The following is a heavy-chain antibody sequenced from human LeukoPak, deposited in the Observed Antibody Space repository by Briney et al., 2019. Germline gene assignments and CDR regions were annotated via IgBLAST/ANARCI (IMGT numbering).Heavy chain of an antibody. CDR1: GGSISSSSYY. J-gene: IGHJ4*02. CDR3: ARGRGYYYGSGSYYNSPFYFDY. Sequence: SEALSLTCTVSGGSISSSSYYWGWIRQPPGKGLEWIGSIYYSGSTYYNPSLKSRVTISVDTSKNQFSLKLSSVTAADTAVYYCARGRGYYYGSGSYYNSPFYFDYWGQGTLVTVSS. CDR2: IYYSGST. V-gene: IGHV4-39*07. D-gene: IGHD3-10*01.